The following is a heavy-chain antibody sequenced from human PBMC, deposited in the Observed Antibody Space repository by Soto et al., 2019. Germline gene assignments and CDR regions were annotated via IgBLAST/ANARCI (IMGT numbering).Heavy chain of an antibody. J-gene: IGHJ6*03. CDR3: ARDADCSGGSCIFYYMDV. D-gene: IGHD2-15*01. CDR1: GGTFSSYA. V-gene: IGHV1-18*01. Sequence: GASVKVSCKASGGTFSSYAISWVRQAPGQGLEWMGWISAYNGNTNYAQKLQGRVTMTTDTSTSTAYMELRSLRSDDTAVYYCARDADCSGGSCIFYYMDVWGKGTTVTVS. CDR2: ISAYNGNT.